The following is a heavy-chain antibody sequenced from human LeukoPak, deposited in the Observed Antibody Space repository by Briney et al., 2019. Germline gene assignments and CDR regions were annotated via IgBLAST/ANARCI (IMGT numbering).Heavy chain of an antibody. J-gene: IGHJ4*02. CDR3: ARDVTTIVGATSAI. CDR1: GFTFSSYD. CDR2: ISSGSGSI. Sequence: GGSLRLSCVVSGFTFSSYDMNGVRQAPGKGLEWVSYISSGSGSIYYADSVKGRFTISRDNAKSSLYLQMNSLRDEDTAVYYCARDVTTIVGATSAIWGQGTLVTASS. V-gene: IGHV3-48*02. D-gene: IGHD1-26*01.